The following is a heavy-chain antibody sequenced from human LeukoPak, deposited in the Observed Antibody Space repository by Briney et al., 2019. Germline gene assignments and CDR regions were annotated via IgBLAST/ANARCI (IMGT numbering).Heavy chain of an antibody. CDR3: ARDGSMDV. V-gene: IGHV1-2*02. Sequence: GGSVKVSCKASGYTFTGYYMHWVGQAPGQGLEWMGWINPNSGDTSYAQKFQGRVTMTRDTSSRTACMELSRLRSDDTAVYYSARDGSMDVGGQGTTVTVSS. CDR1: GYTFTGYY. CDR2: INPNSGDT. J-gene: IGHJ6*02. D-gene: IGHD6-25*01.